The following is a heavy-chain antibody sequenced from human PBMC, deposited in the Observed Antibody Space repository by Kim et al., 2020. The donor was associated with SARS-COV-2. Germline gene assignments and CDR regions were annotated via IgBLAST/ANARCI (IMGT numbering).Heavy chain of an antibody. CDR2: INHSGST. V-gene: IGHV4-34*01. Sequence: SETLSLTCAVYGGSFSGYYWSWIRQPPGKGLEWIGEINHSGSTNYNPSLKSRVTISVDTSKNQFSLKLSSVTAADTAVYYCARDLITMAPKGNWFDPWGQGTLVTVSS. J-gene: IGHJ5*02. CDR3: ARDLITMAPKGNWFDP. CDR1: GGSFSGYY. D-gene: IGHD3-10*01.